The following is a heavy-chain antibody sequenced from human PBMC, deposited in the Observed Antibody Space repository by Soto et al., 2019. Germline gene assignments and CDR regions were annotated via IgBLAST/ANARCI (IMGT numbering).Heavy chain of an antibody. Sequence: GGSLRLSCAASGFTFSDHYMSWIRQAPGKGLEWVSYISSSGSTMHYTDSVKCRFTISRDNAKNSLCLQMNSLRADDTAVYYCASFYYYSSGYPKSYYFDYWGQGTLVTVSS. D-gene: IGHD3-22*01. V-gene: IGHV3-11*01. CDR3: ASFYYYSSGYPKSYYFDY. J-gene: IGHJ4*02. CDR2: ISSSGSTM. CDR1: GFTFSDHY.